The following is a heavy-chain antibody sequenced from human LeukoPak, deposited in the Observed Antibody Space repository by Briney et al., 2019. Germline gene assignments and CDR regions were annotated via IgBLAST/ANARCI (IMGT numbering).Heavy chain of an antibody. V-gene: IGHV4-59*01. CDR2: IYYSGST. CDR3: ARGSGWYFH. J-gene: IGHJ4*02. D-gene: IGHD6-19*01. Sequence: SETLSLTCTVSGGSISSYYWSWIRQPPGKGLEWIGYIYYSGSTNYSPSPKSRVTISVDTSKNQFSLKLSSVIAADTAVYYCARGSGWYFHWGQGTLVTVSS. CDR1: GGSISSYY.